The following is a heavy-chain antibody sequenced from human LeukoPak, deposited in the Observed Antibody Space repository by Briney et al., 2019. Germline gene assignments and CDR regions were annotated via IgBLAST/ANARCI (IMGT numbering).Heavy chain of an antibody. D-gene: IGHD1-26*01. CDR2: IYTSGST. V-gene: IGHV4-4*07. CDR1: GGSISSYL. Sequence: SETPSLTCTVSGGSISSYLWSWIRQSAGKGLEWIGRIYTSGSTNYNPSLKSRVTMSVDTSKNQFSLNLSSVTAADTALYYCARDRSESGSYDWFDPWGQGTLVTVSS. J-gene: IGHJ5*02. CDR3: ARDRSESGSYDWFDP.